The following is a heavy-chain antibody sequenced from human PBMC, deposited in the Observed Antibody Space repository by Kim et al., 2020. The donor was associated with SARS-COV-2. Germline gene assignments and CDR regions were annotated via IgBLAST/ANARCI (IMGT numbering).Heavy chain of an antibody. J-gene: IGHJ4*02. CDR1: GFTFSSYG. CDR3: ARDVGDVSPFDY. Sequence: GGSLRLSCAASGFTFSSYGMHWVRQAPGKGLEWVAVIWYDGSNKYYADSVKGRFTISRDNSKNTLYLQMNSLRAEDTAVYYCARDVGDVSPFDYWGQGTLVTVSS. V-gene: IGHV3-33*01. CDR2: IWYDGSNK. D-gene: IGHD4-17*01.